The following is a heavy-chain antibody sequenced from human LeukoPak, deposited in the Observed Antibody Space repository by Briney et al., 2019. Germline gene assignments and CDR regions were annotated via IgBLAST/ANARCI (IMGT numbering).Heavy chain of an antibody. CDR2: ISYSSSTI. J-gene: IGHJ5*02. D-gene: IGHD3-10*01. Sequence: GGSLRLSCAASGFTFSSYSMNWARQAPGKGLEWVSYISYSSSTIYYADSVKGRFTISRDNSKNTLYLQMNSLRAEDTAVYYCAKEWTSGGEGGTPPYNWFDPWGQGTLVTVSS. CDR3: AKEWTSGGEGGTPPYNWFDP. V-gene: IGHV3-48*01. CDR1: GFTFSSYS.